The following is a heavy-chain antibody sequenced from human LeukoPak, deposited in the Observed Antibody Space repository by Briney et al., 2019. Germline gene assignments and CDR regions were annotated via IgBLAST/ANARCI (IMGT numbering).Heavy chain of an antibody. Sequence: ESGPGLVKPSETLSLTCTVSGGSISSSSYYWGWIRQPPGKGLEWIGSIYYSGSTNYNPSLKSRVTISVDTSKNQFSLKLSSVTAADTAVYYCARGGYDFWSGYESFDYWGQGTLVTVSS. V-gene: IGHV4-39*07. CDR2: IYYSGST. J-gene: IGHJ4*02. CDR1: GGSISSSSYY. D-gene: IGHD3-3*01. CDR3: ARGGYDFWSGYESFDY.